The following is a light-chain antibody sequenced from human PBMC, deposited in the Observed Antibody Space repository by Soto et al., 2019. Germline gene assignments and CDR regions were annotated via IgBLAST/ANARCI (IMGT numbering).Light chain of an antibody. J-gene: IGKJ1*01. CDR3: QQYNSYSWT. V-gene: IGKV1-5*03. CDR1: QSISSW. Sequence: DIQITQSPSTLSVSVGDRVTITCRASQSISSWLAWYQQKPGKAPKLLIYRASSLESGVPSRFSGSGSGTEFTLTISSLQPDDFATYYCQQYNSYSWTFGQGTKVDIK. CDR2: RAS.